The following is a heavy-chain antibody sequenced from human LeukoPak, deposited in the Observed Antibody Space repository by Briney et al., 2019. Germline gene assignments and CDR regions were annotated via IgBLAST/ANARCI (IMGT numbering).Heavy chain of an antibody. CDR2: IYYSGST. Sequence: SETLSLTCTVSGGSISSYYWSWIRQPPGKGLEWIGYIYYSGSTNYNPSLKSRVTISVDTSKNQFSLKLSSVTAADTAVYYCAGDMRSELQRAFDIWGQGTMVTVSS. V-gene: IGHV4-59*01. CDR1: GGSISSYY. J-gene: IGHJ3*02. D-gene: IGHD1-26*01. CDR3: AGDMRSELQRAFDI.